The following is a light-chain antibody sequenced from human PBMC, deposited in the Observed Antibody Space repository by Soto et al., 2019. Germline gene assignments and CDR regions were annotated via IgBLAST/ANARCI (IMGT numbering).Light chain of an antibody. CDR3: QHYNTYPWT. CDR2: HAS. Sequence: DVQMTQSPSTLSASVGDRVTITCRASQSIDRWLAWYQQRPGKAPKILIYHASSLETGVPSRFSGSGSGTEFTLTISSLQPGNFATYYCQHYNTYPWTFGQGTKVDI. CDR1: QSIDRW. V-gene: IGKV1-5*01. J-gene: IGKJ1*01.